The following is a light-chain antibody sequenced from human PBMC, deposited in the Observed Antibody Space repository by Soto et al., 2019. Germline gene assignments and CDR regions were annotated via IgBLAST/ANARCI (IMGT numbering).Light chain of an antibody. J-gene: IGKJ2*01. CDR1: QSISNW. CDR3: QQFDSYSST. CDR2: KAS. Sequence: DIQMTQSPSTLSASVGDRVTITCRASQSISNWLAWYQQKPGKAPKLLIYKASILESGVPSRFSGRVSETEFTLSINSLQPDDFATYYCQQFDSYSSTFGQGTRLEIK. V-gene: IGKV1-5*03.